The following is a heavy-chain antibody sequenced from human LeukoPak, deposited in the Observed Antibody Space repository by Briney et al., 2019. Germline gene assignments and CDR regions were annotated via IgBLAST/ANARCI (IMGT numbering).Heavy chain of an antibody. CDR2: IYYSGST. CDR3: ARDRGYSGYDSSFDY. D-gene: IGHD5-12*01. CDR1: GGSISSSSYY. V-gene: IGHV4-39*02. Sequence: SETLSLTCTVSGGSISSSSYYWGWIRQPPGKGLEWIGSIYYSGSTYYNRSLKSRVTISVDTSKNQFSLKLSSVTAADTAVYYCARDRGYSGYDSSFDYWGQGTLVTVSS. J-gene: IGHJ4*02.